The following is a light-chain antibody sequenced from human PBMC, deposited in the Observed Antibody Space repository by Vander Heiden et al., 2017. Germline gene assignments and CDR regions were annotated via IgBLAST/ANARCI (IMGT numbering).Light chain of an antibody. Sequence: VQMTQSPSTLSAYVGDSVTINCRASQSISSWLAWYQQKPGKAPKILIYKASNLKSGVPSRFSGSGSGTEFTLTISSLQPDDFAIYYCQQYNSYPYTFGQGTKLEIK. CDR2: KAS. CDR3: QQYNSYPYT. CDR1: QSISSW. V-gene: IGKV1-5*03. J-gene: IGKJ2*01.